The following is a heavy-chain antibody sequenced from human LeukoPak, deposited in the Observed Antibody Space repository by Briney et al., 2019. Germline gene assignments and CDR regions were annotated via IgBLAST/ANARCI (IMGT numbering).Heavy chain of an antibody. Sequence: SETLSLTCTVSGGXISSYYCSWIRQPAGKGLEWLGRIYTSGSTNYNPSLKSRVTMSVDTSKNQISLKVNSVTAADTAVYYCARESYSSSYLFDFWGQGTLVTVSS. CDR3: ARESYSSSYLFDF. CDR1: GGXISSYY. J-gene: IGHJ4*02. V-gene: IGHV4-4*07. D-gene: IGHD6-6*01. CDR2: IYTSGST.